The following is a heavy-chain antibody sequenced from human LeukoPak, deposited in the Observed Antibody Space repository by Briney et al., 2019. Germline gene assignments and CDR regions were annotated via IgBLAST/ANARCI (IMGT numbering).Heavy chain of an antibody. CDR2: INHSGST. CDR3: ARLMGRGVADAFDI. Sequence: SETLSLTCSVYGGSFSGCYWSWIRQPPGKGLEWIGEINHSGSTNYNPSLKSRVTISVDTSKNQFSLKLSSVTAADTAVYYCARLMGRGVADAFDIWGQGTMVTVSS. D-gene: IGHD3-10*01. J-gene: IGHJ3*02. V-gene: IGHV4-34*01. CDR1: GGSFSGCY.